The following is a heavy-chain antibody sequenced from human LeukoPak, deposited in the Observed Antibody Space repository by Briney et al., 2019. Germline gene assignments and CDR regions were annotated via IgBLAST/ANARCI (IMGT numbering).Heavy chain of an antibody. J-gene: IGHJ4*02. Sequence: PGGSLRLSCAASGFSLRSFAMSWVRQAPGKGLEWVSASSGDGGNTDYANSVKGRFTISRDSPKNTLYLQMNNLRPEDTAVYYCAKLHNLNCDYWGLGTLVTVSS. D-gene: IGHD1-14*01. CDR3: AKLHNLNCDY. CDR1: GFSLRSFA. V-gene: IGHV3-23*01. CDR2: SSGDGGNT.